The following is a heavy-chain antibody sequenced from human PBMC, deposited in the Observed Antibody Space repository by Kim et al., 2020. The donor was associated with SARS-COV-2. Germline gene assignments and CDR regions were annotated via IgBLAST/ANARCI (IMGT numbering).Heavy chain of an antibody. J-gene: IGHJ5*02. CDR1: GGSINSHW. D-gene: IGHD3-10*01. Sequence: SGTLSLTCAVSGGSINSHWWSWVRQTPGKGLEWIGEIFYDGNTNYNPSFETRVTISVDESKKHFSLRLTSVTAADTAIYYCARANFGVWDTWGPGTLVTV. CDR3: ARANFGVWDT. CDR2: IFYDGNT. V-gene: IGHV4-4*02.